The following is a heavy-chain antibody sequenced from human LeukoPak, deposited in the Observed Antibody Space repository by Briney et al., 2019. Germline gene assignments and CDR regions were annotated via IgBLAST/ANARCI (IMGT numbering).Heavy chain of an antibody. CDR3: ARDRTSGSFSI. D-gene: IGHD1-26*01. V-gene: IGHV4-38-2*02. CDR2: IYHSGNT. Sequence: PSETLSLTCAVSGYSISSGYQWGWIRQPPGKALEWIGNIYHSGNTYYNPSLKSRVAISLDTSKNQFSLKVSSVAATDTAVYYCARDRTSGSFSIWGLGTLVTVSS. J-gene: IGHJ4*02. CDR1: GYSISSGYQ.